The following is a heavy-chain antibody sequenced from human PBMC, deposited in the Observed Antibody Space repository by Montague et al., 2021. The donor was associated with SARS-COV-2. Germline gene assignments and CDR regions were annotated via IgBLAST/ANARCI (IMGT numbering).Heavy chain of an antibody. CDR2: MWYDGGDK. V-gene: IGHV3-33*01. CDR3: AREYNTNGYYYYGMDV. J-gene: IGHJ6*02. Sequence: SLRLSCAASGFTLSNYGIHWVRQAPGKGLEWVAVMWYDGGDKYYADSVKGRCTMSRDKSKNAVYLQMSSLRVEDTAVYYCAREYNTNGYYYYGMDVWGQGTTVTVSS. D-gene: IGHD2-8*01. CDR1: GFTLSNYG.